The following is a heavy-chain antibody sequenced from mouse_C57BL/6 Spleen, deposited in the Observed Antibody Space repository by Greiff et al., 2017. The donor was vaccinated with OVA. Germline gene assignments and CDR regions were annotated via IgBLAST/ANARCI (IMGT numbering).Heavy chain of an antibody. CDR1: GFNIKDDY. V-gene: IGHV14-4*01. D-gene: IGHD1-1*01. Sequence: EVQLQQSGAELVRPGASVKLSCTASGFNIKDDYMHWVKQRPEQGLEWIGWIDPENGDTEYASKFQGKATITADTSSNTAYLQLSSLTSEDTAVYYWTTPLVATFDYWGQGTTLTVSS. CDR2: IDPENGDT. J-gene: IGHJ2*01. CDR3: TTPLVATFDY.